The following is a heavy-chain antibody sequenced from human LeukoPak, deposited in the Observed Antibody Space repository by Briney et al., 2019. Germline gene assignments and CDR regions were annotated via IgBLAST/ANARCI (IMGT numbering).Heavy chain of an antibody. V-gene: IGHV4-39*01. D-gene: IGHD5-12*01. Sequence: SETLSLTCTVSGGSISSSSYYWGWIRQPPGKGLEWIGSIYYSGSTYYNPSLKSRVTISVDTSKNQFSLKLSSVTAADTAVYYCARRGVATYYLDYWGQGTLVTVSS. J-gene: IGHJ4*02. CDR3: ARRGVATYYLDY. CDR2: IYYSGST. CDR1: GGSISSSSYY.